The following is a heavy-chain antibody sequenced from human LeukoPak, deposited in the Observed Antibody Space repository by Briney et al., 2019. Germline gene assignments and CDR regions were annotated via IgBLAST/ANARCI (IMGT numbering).Heavy chain of an antibody. CDR2: IYYSGST. J-gene: IGHJ5*02. Sequence: SETLSLTCTASGGSISSYYWSWIRQPPGKGLEWIGYIYYSGSTNYNPSLKSRVTISVDTSKNQFSLKLSSVTAADTAVYYCARVVVVAATWFDPWGQGTLVTVSS. CDR3: ARVVVVAATWFDP. D-gene: IGHD2-15*01. CDR1: GGSISSYY. V-gene: IGHV4-59*01.